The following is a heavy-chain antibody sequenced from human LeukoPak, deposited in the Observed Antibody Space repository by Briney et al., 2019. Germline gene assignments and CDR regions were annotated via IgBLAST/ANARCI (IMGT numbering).Heavy chain of an antibody. CDR1: GFTFSNYG. J-gene: IGHJ3*02. Sequence: GGSLRLSCAASGFTFSNYGMHWVRQAPGKGLEWVAVIWYDGTNKYYVDSVKGRFAISRDNSKNTLYLQMNSLRPEDRALYYCVRMDSRTWSRPAAFDIWGRGTMVTVSS. V-gene: IGHV3-33*01. CDR3: VRMDSRTWSRPAAFDI. CDR2: IWYDGTNK. D-gene: IGHD6-13*01.